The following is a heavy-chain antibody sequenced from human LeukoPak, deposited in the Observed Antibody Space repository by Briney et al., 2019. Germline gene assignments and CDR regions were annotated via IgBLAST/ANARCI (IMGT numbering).Heavy chain of an antibody. CDR3: VKIITGVTFDH. V-gene: IGHV3-30*02. Sequence: GGSLRVSCAASGFNFSTYDMHWVRQAPGRGLEWVAFIRYDGSNKYYADSVKGRFTISRDNSKNTLHLQMNSLRAEDAAIYYCVKIITGVTFDHWGQGTPVTVSS. D-gene: IGHD1-20*01. CDR2: IRYDGSNK. CDR1: GFNFSTYD. J-gene: IGHJ4*02.